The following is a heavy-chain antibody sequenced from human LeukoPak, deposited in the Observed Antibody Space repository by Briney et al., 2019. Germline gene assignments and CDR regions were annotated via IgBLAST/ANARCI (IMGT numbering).Heavy chain of an antibody. CDR2: INHSGST. CDR3: AKSNGYGLVDI. D-gene: IGHD3-10*01. J-gene: IGHJ3*02. Sequence: SETLSLTCAVYGGSFSGYYWSWIRQPPGKGLEWIGEINHSGSTNHNPSLKSRVTISVDTSKNQFSLKLNSVTAADTAVYYCAKSNGYGLVDIWGQGTMVTVSS. V-gene: IGHV4-34*01. CDR1: GGSFSGYY.